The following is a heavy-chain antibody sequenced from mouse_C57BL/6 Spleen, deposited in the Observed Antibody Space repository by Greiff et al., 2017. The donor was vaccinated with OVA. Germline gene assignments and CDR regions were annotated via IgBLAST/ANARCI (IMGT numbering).Heavy chain of an antibody. CDR3: ARRPKRDYYGSSYGGYFDY. D-gene: IGHD1-1*01. CDR1: GYTFTDYY. J-gene: IGHJ2*01. V-gene: IGHV1-26*01. Sequence: EVQLQQSGPELVKPGASVKISCKASGYTFTDYYMNWVKQSHGKSLEWIGDINPNNGGTSYNQKFKGKATLTVDKSSSTAYMELRSLTFEDSAVYYCARRPKRDYYGSSYGGYFDYWGQGTTLTVSS. CDR2: INPNNGGT.